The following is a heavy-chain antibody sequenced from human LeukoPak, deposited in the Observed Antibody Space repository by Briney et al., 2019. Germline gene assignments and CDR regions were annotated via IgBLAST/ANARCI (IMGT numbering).Heavy chain of an antibody. D-gene: IGHD4-17*01. Sequence: GGSLRLSCAGSGFTFSSYSRHWVRQAPGKGLEWVSYISSSSSTIYYADSVKGRFTISRDNAKNSLYLQMNSLRAEDTAVYYCAREPYGDYDYWYFDLWGRGTLVTVSS. V-gene: IGHV3-48*01. CDR2: ISSSSSTI. J-gene: IGHJ2*01. CDR3: AREPYGDYDYWYFDL. CDR1: GFTFSSYS.